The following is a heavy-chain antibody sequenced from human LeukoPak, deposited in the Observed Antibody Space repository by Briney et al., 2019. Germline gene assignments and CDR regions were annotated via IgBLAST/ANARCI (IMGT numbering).Heavy chain of an antibody. V-gene: IGHV4-4*07. J-gene: IGHJ4*02. D-gene: IGHD5-24*01. CDR2: IHPSGSA. CDR1: DGSINGYC. CDR3: ARGIDAYKVAY. Sequence: SETLSLTCSVSDGSINGYCWNWIRQPPGGGLEWIGCIHPSGSAHYNPSLKNRVTISLDTSSNRFFLNINSEAAADTALYYCARGIDAYKVAYWGQGTLVTASS.